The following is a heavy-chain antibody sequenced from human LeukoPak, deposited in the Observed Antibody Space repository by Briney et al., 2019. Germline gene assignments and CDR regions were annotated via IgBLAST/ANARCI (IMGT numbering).Heavy chain of an antibody. CDR2: IYYSGST. CDR3: ARTRYYYNSRSYGAPYYFDY. Sequence: SETLSLTCTVSGGSISSYYWSWIRQPAGKGLEWIGSIYYSGSTYYNPSLKSRVTISVDTSKNQFSLKLSSVTAADTAVYYCARTRYYYNSRSYGAPYYFDYWGQGTLVTVSS. D-gene: IGHD3-10*01. J-gene: IGHJ4*02. CDR1: GGSISSYY. V-gene: IGHV4-59*05.